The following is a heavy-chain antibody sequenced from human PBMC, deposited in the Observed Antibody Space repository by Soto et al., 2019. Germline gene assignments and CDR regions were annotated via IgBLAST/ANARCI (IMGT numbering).Heavy chain of an antibody. CDR2: IYYSGST. CDR3: ATVPGP. V-gene: IGHV4-30-4*08. Sequence: LQILSLTSTVSGGYISSGDYYWIWIHKPPGKGLEWIGYIYYSGSTYYNPSLKSRVTISVDTSKNQFSLKLSSVTAADAAVFYVATVPGPWGNGTVVPV. J-gene: IGHJ5*02. CDR1: GGYISSGDYY. D-gene: IGHD3-10*01.